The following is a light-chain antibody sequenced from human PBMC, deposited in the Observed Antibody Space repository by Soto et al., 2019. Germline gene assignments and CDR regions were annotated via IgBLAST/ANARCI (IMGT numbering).Light chain of an antibody. CDR3: CSYTTSNTRQIV. Sequence: QSALTQPASVSGPPGQSITISCTGTSSDVGGYNYVSWYQHHPGKAPKLMIYDVSNRPSGVSNRFSGSKSGNTASLTISGLQPEDEADYYCCSYTTSNTRQIVFGTGTKVTV. CDR2: DVS. V-gene: IGLV2-14*03. CDR1: SSDVGGYNY. J-gene: IGLJ1*01.